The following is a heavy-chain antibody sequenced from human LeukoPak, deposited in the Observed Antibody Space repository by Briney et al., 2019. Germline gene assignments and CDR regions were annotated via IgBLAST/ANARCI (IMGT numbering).Heavy chain of an antibody. D-gene: IGHD3-3*01. V-gene: IGHV4-39*01. Sequence: SQTLSLTCAVSGGSISSSSYYWGWIRQPPGKGLEWIGSIYYSGSTYYNPPLKSRVTISVDTSKNQFSLKLSSVTAADTAVYYCARLSRITIFGVVIMNWFDPWGQGTLVTVSS. CDR3: ARLSRITIFGVVIMNWFDP. J-gene: IGHJ5*02. CDR1: GGSISSSSYY. CDR2: IYYSGST.